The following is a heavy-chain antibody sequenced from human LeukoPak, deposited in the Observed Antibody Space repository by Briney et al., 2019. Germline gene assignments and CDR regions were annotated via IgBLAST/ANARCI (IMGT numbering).Heavy chain of an antibody. D-gene: IGHD5-12*01. CDR3: ARVRDLYRDY. CDR2: ISGGSSYT. CDR1: GFTFSSYT. V-gene: IGHV3-21*01. J-gene: IGHJ4*02. Sequence: PGGSLRPSCAASGFTFSSYTMNWVRQAPGKGLEWVSSISGGSSYTFYADSVMGRFTISRDDAKNSLYLHMSSLRAEDTAVYYCARVRDLYRDYWGQGILVTVSS.